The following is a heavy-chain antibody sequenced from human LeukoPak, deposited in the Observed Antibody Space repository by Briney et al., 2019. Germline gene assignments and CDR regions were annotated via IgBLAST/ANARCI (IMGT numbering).Heavy chain of an antibody. J-gene: IGHJ3*02. CDR2: VSGSNGHA. CDR3: ARDRVVGAIDGFDI. CDR1: GYFFPSYG. Sequence: GASVKVSCKASGYFFPSYGINWVRQAPGQGLEWTGWVSGSNGHANYGKKFQGRVTMTTETSTSAAYMELRSLRSDDTAVYYCARDRVVGAIDGFDIWGQGTMVTVSS. D-gene: IGHD1-26*01. V-gene: IGHV1-18*01.